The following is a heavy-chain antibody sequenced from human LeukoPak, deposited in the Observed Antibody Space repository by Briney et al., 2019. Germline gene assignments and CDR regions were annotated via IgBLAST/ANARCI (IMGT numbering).Heavy chain of an antibody. CDR1: GGSISSSNW. Sequence: PSETLSLTCAVSGGSISSSNWWSWVRQPPGKGLEWIGEIYHSGSTNYNPSLKSRVTISVDKSKNQFSLKLSSVTAADTAVYYCAADRAYSSSSGNFDYWGQGTLVTVSS. CDR2: IYHSGST. D-gene: IGHD6-6*01. V-gene: IGHV4-4*02. J-gene: IGHJ4*02. CDR3: AADRAYSSSSGNFDY.